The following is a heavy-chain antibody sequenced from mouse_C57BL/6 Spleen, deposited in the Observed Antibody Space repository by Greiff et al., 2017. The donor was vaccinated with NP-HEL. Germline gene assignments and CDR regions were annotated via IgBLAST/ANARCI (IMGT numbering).Heavy chain of an antibody. Sequence: VQLQQPGAELVKPGASVKLSCKASGYTFTSYWMQWVKQRPGQGLEWIGEIDPSDSYTNYNQKFKGKATLTVDTSSSTAYMQLSSLTSEDSAVYYCASHLRYLDYWGQGTTLTVSS. D-gene: IGHD1-1*01. CDR3: ASHLRYLDY. CDR1: GYTFTSYW. V-gene: IGHV1-50*01. J-gene: IGHJ2*01. CDR2: IDPSDSYT.